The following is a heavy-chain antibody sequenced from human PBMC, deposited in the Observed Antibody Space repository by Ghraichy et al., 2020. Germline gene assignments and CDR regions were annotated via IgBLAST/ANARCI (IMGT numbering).Heavy chain of an antibody. D-gene: IGHD3-22*01. J-gene: IGHJ4*02. CDR1: GGSFSGYY. Sequence: GSLSLTCAVYGGSFSGYYWSWIRQPPGKGLEWIGEINHSGSTNYNPSLKSRVTISVDTSKNQFSLKLSSVTAADTAVYYCARVGDYYDSSGYYYFDYWGQGTLVTVSS. CDR3: ARVGDYYDSSGYYYFDY. V-gene: IGHV4-34*01. CDR2: INHSGST.